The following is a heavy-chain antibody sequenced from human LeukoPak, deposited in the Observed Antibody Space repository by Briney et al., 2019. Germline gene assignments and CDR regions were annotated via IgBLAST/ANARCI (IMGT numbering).Heavy chain of an antibody. CDR3: AREQYSYGIYYYYGMDV. J-gene: IGHJ6*02. Sequence: GGSLRLSCAGSGFSFNRDWMGWVRQAPGKGLEWVSYISSSGSTIYYADSVKGRFTISRDNAKNSLYLQMNSLRAEDTAVYYCAREQYSYGIYYYYGMDVWGQGTTVTVSS. V-gene: IGHV3-48*03. D-gene: IGHD5-18*01. CDR1: GFSFNRDW. CDR2: ISSSGSTI.